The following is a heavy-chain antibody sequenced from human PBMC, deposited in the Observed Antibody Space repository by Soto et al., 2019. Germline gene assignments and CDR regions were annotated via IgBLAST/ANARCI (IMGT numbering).Heavy chain of an antibody. Sequence: SETLSLTCTVSGGSISSGGYYWSWIRQHPGKGLEWIGYIYYSGSTYYNPSLKSRVTISVDTSKNQFSLKLSSVTAADTAVYYCAREAYYASSGYYFDYWGQGTLVTVSS. CDR1: GGSISSGGYY. CDR2: IYYSGST. V-gene: IGHV4-31*03. J-gene: IGHJ4*02. CDR3: AREAYYASSGYYFDY. D-gene: IGHD3-22*01.